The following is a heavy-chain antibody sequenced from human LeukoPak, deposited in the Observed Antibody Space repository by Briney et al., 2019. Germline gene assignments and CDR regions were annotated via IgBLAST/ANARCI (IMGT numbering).Heavy chain of an antibody. CDR1: GFTFSSYG. D-gene: IGHD2-2*01. V-gene: IGHV3-30*18. J-gene: IGHJ4*02. CDR2: ISYDGSNK. Sequence: GGSVGLSCAASGFTFSSYGMHWVRQAPGKGLEGVAVISYDGSNKYYADSVKDRFTISRDNSKNTLYLQMNSLRAEDTAVYYCAKESGCSSTSCYRYFDYWGQGTLVTVSS. CDR3: AKESGCSSTSCYRYFDY.